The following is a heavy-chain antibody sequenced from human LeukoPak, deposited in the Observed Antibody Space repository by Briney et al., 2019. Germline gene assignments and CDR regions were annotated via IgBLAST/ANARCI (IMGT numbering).Heavy chain of an antibody. V-gene: IGHV3-21*01. Sequence: GGSLRLSCAASGFSFSSYTMNWVGQAPGKGLEWVSSISSSSSYIYYADSVKGRFTISRDNARNSLYLQMNSLRAEDTAVYFCAKVPDYYGSGRYHWGQGTLLTVSS. D-gene: IGHD3-10*01. CDR1: GFSFSSYT. J-gene: IGHJ4*02. CDR2: ISSSSSYI. CDR3: AKVPDYYGSGRYH.